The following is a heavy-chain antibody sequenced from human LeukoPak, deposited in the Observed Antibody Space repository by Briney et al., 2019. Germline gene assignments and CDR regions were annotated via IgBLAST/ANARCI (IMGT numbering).Heavy chain of an antibody. CDR2: IKEDGSVR. Sequence: GGYLRLSCEGSAFIFSGHWMNWVRQTPGKGLEWVASIKEDGSVRQYVDSVKGRFSISRDNTKGSLFPQLNSLRAEDTAVYYCAKDQRWESPHYLDSWGQGTLVTVSS. D-gene: IGHD1-26*01. CDR1: AFIFSGHW. V-gene: IGHV3-7*03. J-gene: IGHJ4*02. CDR3: AKDQRWESPHYLDS.